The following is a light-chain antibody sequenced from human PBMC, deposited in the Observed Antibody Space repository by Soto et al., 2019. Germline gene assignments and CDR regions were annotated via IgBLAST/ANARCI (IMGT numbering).Light chain of an antibody. CDR2: DVS. CDR3: SSYTSTTTPVV. CDR1: SSDVGGYNY. V-gene: IGLV2-14*01. J-gene: IGLJ2*01. Sequence: SALTQPASVSGSPGQSITISCTGTSSDVGGYNYVSWYQQNPGKAPKLMIYDVSNRPSGVSNRFSGSKSGNTASLTISGLQAEDEADYYCSSYTSTTTPVVFGGGTKLTVL.